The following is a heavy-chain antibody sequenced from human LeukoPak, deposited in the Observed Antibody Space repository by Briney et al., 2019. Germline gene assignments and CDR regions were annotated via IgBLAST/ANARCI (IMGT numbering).Heavy chain of an antibody. CDR2: IRSKTNSCAT. Sequence: GGSLRLSCAASGFTFSGSAMHWVRQASGKGLEWVGRIRSKTNSCATAYAASVKGRFTISRDDSKNTAYLQMNSLKTEDTAIYYCIDYYEGYWGQGTLVTVSS. D-gene: IGHD3-22*01. CDR1: GFTFSGSA. CDR3: IDYYEGY. V-gene: IGHV3-73*01. J-gene: IGHJ4*02.